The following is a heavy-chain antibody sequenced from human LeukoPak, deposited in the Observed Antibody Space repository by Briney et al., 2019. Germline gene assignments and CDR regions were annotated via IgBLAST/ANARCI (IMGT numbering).Heavy chain of an antibody. D-gene: IGHD3-10*01. CDR3: ARKRVWSFNWFDP. V-gene: IGHV4-34*01. Sequence: PSETLSLTCAVYGGSFSGYYWSWIRQPPGKGLEWIGEINHSGSTNYNPSLKSRVTISVDTSKNQFSLKLSSVTAADTAVYYRARKRVWSFNWFDPWGQGTLVTVSS. CDR2: INHSGST. CDR1: GGSFSGYY. J-gene: IGHJ5*02.